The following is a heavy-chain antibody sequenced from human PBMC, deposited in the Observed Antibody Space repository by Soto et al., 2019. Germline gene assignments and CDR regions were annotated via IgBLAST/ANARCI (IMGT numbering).Heavy chain of an antibody. CDR1: GASISSSDYH. V-gene: IGHV4-39*07. J-gene: IGHJ5*02. D-gene: IGHD1-26*01. CDR2: IYYSGST. Sequence: SETLSLTCTVSGASISSSDYHWGWIRQPPGKGLEWIGSIYYSGSTYYNPSLKSRVTISVDTSKNQFSLKLSSVTAADTAVYYCARDRGATSWLDPWGQGTLVTVSS. CDR3: ARDRGATSWLDP.